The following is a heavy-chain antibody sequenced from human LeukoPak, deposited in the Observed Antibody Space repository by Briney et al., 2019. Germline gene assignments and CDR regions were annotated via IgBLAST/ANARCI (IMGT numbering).Heavy chain of an antibody. CDR3: ARHSGSYYQPLDY. J-gene: IGHJ4*02. D-gene: IGHD1-26*01. Sequence: SETLSLTCSVSGHSVSSSSYYGGWICQPQGKGLEWIGSIYYSGGTYYNPSLKSRVIISVDTSKNQFSLKVSSVTAADTAVYYCARHSGSYYQPLDYRGQGTLVTVSS. CDR1: GHSVSSSSYY. CDR2: IYYSGGT. V-gene: IGHV4-39*01.